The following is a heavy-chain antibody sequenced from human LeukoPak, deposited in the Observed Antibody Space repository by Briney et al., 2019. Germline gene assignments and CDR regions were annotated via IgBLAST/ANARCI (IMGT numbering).Heavy chain of an antibody. V-gene: IGHV3-48*01. Sequence: GGSLRLSCAASGFTFSYHSMNWVRQAPGKGLEWLSYISSSSSTIYYADSVKGRFTISRDNSKNTLYLQMNSLRAEDTAVYYCARSISRGPYYYYGMDVWGQGTTVTVSS. CDR2: ISSSSSTI. D-gene: IGHD2-21*01. CDR1: GFTFSYHS. CDR3: ARSISRGPYYYYGMDV. J-gene: IGHJ6*02.